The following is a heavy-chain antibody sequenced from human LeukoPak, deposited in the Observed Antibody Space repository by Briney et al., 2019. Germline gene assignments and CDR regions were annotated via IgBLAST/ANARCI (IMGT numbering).Heavy chain of an antibody. CDR1: GGSISSYY. CDR3: ARAGSRIMITFYGMDV. J-gene: IGHJ6*02. D-gene: IGHD3-16*01. CDR2: IYYSGST. V-gene: IGHV4-59*01. Sequence: SETLSLTCTVSGGSISSYYWSWIRQPPGKGLEWIGYIYYSGSTNYNPSLKSRVTISVDTSKNQFSLKLSSATAADTAVYYCARAGSRIMITFYGMDVWGQGTTVTVSS.